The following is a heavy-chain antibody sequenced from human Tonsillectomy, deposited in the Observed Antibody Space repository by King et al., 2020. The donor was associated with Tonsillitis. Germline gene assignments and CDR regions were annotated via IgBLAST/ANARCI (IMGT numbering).Heavy chain of an antibody. V-gene: IGHV1-2*02. CDR1: GYTFTDYY. Sequence: VQLVESGAEVKKPGASVKVSSKASGYTFTDYYMHWVRQAPGQGLEWMGWINPIRGGTTYAQKFQGRVTVTRDTSISTAYMELSRLRSDDTAIYYCARGSGGFDYWGQGTLVTVSS. CDR3: ARGSGGFDY. CDR2: INPIRGGT. J-gene: IGHJ4*02. D-gene: IGHD6-25*01.